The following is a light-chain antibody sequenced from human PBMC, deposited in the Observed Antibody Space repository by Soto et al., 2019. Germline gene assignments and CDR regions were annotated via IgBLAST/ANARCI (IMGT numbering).Light chain of an antibody. J-gene: IGKJ2*01. CDR2: AAS. CDR1: QDISNY. Sequence: DIQMTQSPSSLSASVGDRVTITCRAHQDISNYLAWYQQKPGKVPELLIYAASTLRTGVQSRFSGSGSGTVFTLTINNLQPEDVATYYCQKYNSAPNTFGRGTRREIK. V-gene: IGKV1-27*01. CDR3: QKYNSAPNT.